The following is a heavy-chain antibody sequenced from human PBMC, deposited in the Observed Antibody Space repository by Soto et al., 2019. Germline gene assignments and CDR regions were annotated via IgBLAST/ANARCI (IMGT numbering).Heavy chain of an antibody. CDR2: IYYSGST. D-gene: IGHD5-18*01. V-gene: IGHV4-59*01. CDR1: GGSISSYY. Sequence: QVQLQESGPGLVKHSETLSLTCTVSGGSISSYYWSWIRQPPGKGLEWIGYIYYSGSTNYNLSLKSRVTISVDTSKKQFSLKLSSVTAADTAVYYCARVPLPVDTYFDYWGQGTLVTVSS. CDR3: ARVPLPVDTYFDY. J-gene: IGHJ4*02.